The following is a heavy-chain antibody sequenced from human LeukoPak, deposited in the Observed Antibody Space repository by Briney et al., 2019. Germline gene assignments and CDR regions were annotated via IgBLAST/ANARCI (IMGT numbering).Heavy chain of an antibody. CDR3: AKMMVRGVPYYGMDV. V-gene: IGHV3-23*01. Sequence: QPGGSLRLSCAASGFTFSIYAMSWVRQAPGKGLEWVSALSGGGEITYYADSVNGRFTISRDNSKSTLYLQMNSLRAEDTAIYYCAKMMVRGVPYYGMDVWGQGTTVTVSS. J-gene: IGHJ6*02. CDR1: GFTFSIYA. D-gene: IGHD3-10*01. CDR2: LSGGGEIT.